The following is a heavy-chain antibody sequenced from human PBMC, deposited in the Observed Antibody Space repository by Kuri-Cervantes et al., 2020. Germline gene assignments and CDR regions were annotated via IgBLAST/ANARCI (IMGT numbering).Heavy chain of an antibody. J-gene: IGHJ5*02. D-gene: IGHD2-15*01. CDR2: ISYDGSNK. Sequence: LSLTCAASGFTFGSYGMHWVRQAPGKGLEWVAVISYDGSNKYYADSVKGRSTISRDNSKNTLYLQMNSLRAEDTAVYYCAKADGYCSGGSCYPFDPWGQGTLVTVSS. CDR1: GFTFGSYG. V-gene: IGHV3-30*18. CDR3: AKADGYCSGGSCYPFDP.